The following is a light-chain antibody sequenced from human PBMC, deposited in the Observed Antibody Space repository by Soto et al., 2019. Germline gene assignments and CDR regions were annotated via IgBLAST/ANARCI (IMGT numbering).Light chain of an antibody. CDR2: AAS. V-gene: IGKV1-27*01. Sequence: DIQMTQSPSSLSASVGDRVTITCRARQGISNYLAWYQQKPGKVPKLLIYAASTLQSGVPSRFSGSGSGTDFTLTISSLQPEDVATYYCQKYSSAPWTFGPGTKVEIK. CDR1: QGISNY. J-gene: IGKJ1*01. CDR3: QKYSSAPWT.